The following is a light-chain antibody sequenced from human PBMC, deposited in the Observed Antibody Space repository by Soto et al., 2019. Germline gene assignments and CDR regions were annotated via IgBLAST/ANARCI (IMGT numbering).Light chain of an antibody. CDR2: GTS. Sequence: IVMTQSPDTLFVSPGERATLSCRASQSVRSDYLGWYQQKPGQAPRLVIFGTSSRATGIPDRFSGSVFGTDGTITITRLETEDCPVYDCQQYGDSPQTFGPGTRLEIK. V-gene: IGKV3-20*01. CDR3: QQYGDSPQT. J-gene: IGKJ5*01. CDR1: QSVRSDY.